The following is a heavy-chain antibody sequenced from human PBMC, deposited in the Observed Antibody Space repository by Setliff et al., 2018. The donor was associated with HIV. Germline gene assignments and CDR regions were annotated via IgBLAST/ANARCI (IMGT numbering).Heavy chain of an antibody. J-gene: IGHJ4*02. CDR2: IYYSGST. V-gene: IGHV4-39*01. Sequence: PSETLSLTCTVSGGSISSSSYYWGWIRQPPGKGLEWIGSIYYSGSTYYNPSLESRVTISVDKSKNQFSLKLNSVTAADTAAYYCARHGTWNSQRFHFDYWGQGTPVTVSS. CDR3: ARHGTWNSQRFHFDY. CDR1: GGSISSSSYY. D-gene: IGHD1-7*01.